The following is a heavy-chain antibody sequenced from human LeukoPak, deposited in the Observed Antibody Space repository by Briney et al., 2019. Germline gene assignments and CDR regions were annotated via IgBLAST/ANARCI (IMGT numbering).Heavy chain of an antibody. J-gene: IGHJ4*02. Sequence: ASVKVPCKASGYTFTSYGISWVRQAPGQGLERMGWISAYNGNTNYAQKLQGRVTMTTDTSTSTAYMELRSLRSEDTAVYYCARDQGRIAATRPDYWGQGTLVTVSS. CDR1: GYTFTSYG. CDR3: ARDQGRIAATRPDY. CDR2: ISAYNGNT. V-gene: IGHV1-18*01. D-gene: IGHD6-13*01.